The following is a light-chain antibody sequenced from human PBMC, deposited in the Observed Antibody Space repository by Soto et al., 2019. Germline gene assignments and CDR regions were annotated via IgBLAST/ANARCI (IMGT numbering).Light chain of an antibody. Sequence: EIAMTQSPASLSLSPGAGATLSCTASHSVTSDLAWYQQKPGQAPRLFIYGPSTRATGIPARFSGSGSGTEFTLTISNLQSEDFAIHYCQQYSNWPWTFGQGTKVDIK. CDR1: HSVTSD. CDR2: GPS. J-gene: IGKJ1*01. V-gene: IGKV3-15*01. CDR3: QQYSNWPWT.